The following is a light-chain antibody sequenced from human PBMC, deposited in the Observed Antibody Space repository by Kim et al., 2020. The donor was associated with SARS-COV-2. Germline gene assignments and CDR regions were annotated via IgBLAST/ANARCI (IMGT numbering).Light chain of an antibody. V-gene: IGKV3-20*01. CDR3: QQYGTSPLLT. CDR2: GAS. Sequence: PRERATLSCRASQSVRDNYVAWYQQRPGQAPRLLLYGASTRATDIPDRFTGTGSGTDFILTITRLEPEDFAVYYCQQYGTSPLLTFGGGTKVDIK. J-gene: IGKJ4*01. CDR1: QSVRDNY.